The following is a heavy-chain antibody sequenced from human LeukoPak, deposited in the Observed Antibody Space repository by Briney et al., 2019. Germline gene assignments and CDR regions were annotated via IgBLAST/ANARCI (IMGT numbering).Heavy chain of an antibody. Sequence: GGSLRLSCAASGFTFSSYSMNWVRQAPGRGLEWGSYISSSSSTIYYADSVKGRFTISRDNAKNSLYLQMNSLRAEDTAVYYCAPLSGRFLKYFDYWGQGTLVTVSS. CDR2: ISSSSSTI. CDR1: GFTFSSYS. V-gene: IGHV3-48*01. D-gene: IGHD3-3*01. CDR3: APLSGRFLKYFDY. J-gene: IGHJ4*02.